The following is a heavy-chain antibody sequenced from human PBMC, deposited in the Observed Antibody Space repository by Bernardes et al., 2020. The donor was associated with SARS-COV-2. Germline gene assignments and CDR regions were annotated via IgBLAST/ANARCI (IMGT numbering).Heavy chain of an antibody. CDR1: GFTFSRYS. J-gene: IGHJ4*02. V-gene: IGHV3-48*01. D-gene: IGHD3-10*01. CDR2: INTGGTTI. CDR3: ARSSLPYDHVSGSGSYYNGFDY. Sequence: GGSLRLSCAASGFTFSRYSMIWVRQAPGKGLEWISFINTGGTTIYYADSVKGRLTISRDNAKNSLYLQMYSLRGEDTAVYYCARSSLPYDHVSGSGSYYNGFDYWGQGALVTVSS.